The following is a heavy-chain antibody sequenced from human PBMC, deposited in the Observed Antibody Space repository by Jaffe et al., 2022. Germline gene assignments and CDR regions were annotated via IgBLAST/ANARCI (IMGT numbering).Heavy chain of an antibody. CDR2: IRSKANSYAT. J-gene: IGHJ6*03. D-gene: IGHD3-3*02. CDR3: TRQLATSGAENYYYYMDV. Sequence: EVQLVESGGGLVQPGGSLKLSCAASGFTFSGSAMHWVRQASGKGLEWVGRIRSKANSYATAYAASVKGRFTISRDDSKNTAYLQMNSLKTEDTAVYYCTRQLATSGAENYYYYMDVWGKGTTVTVSS. CDR1: GFTFSGSA. V-gene: IGHV3-73*02.